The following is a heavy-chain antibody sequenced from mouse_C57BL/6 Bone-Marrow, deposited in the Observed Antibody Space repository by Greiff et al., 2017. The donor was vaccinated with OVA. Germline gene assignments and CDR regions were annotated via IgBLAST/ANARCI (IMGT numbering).Heavy chain of an antibody. CDR3: ARSGDFITTVVEDY. V-gene: IGHV1-39*01. J-gene: IGHJ2*01. Sequence: VQLQQSGPELVKPGASVKISCKASGYSFTDYNMNWVKQSNGTSLEWIGVINPNYGTTSYNQKFKGKATLTVDKSPSKAYLQLNSLTSEDSAVYYCARSGDFITTVVEDYWGQGTTLSVSS. CDR2: INPNYGTT. D-gene: IGHD1-1*01. CDR1: GYSFTDYN.